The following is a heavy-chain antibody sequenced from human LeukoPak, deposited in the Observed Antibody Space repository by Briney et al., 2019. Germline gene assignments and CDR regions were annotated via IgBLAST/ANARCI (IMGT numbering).Heavy chain of an antibody. D-gene: IGHD6-13*01. Sequence: SGPTLVNPTQTLTLTCTSSGFSLSTSGMCVSWIRQPPGKALEWLARIDWDDDKYYSTSLKTRLTISKDTSKNQVVLTMTNMDPVDTATYYCARIMGEAAAGTGYYYGMDVWGQGTTVTVSS. CDR3: ARIMGEAAAGTGYYYGMDV. J-gene: IGHJ6*02. V-gene: IGHV2-70*11. CDR2: IDWDDDK. CDR1: GFSLSTSGMC.